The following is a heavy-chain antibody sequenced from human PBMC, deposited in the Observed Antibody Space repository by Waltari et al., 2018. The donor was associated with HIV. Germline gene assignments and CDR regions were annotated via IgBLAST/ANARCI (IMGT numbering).Heavy chain of an antibody. V-gene: IGHV4-59*01. CDR1: GASISSYY. Sequence: VQLQSSDPRQVKPSETLSPTGPVSGASISSYYWTWIRQPPGKGLDSFGHTFYSGSTNYNPSLKSRVTISVDAAKNQLTLKLTSVTAADTAVYYCARGANWFDPWGQGTLVTVSS. J-gene: IGHJ5*02. CDR2: TFYSGST. CDR3: ARGANWFDP.